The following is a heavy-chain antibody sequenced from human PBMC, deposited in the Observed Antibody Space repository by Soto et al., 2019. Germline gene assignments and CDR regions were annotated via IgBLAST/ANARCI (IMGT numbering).Heavy chain of an antibody. D-gene: IGHD2-15*01. J-gene: IGHJ6*03. Sequence: GSLRLSCAASGFTFGSYSMNWVRQAPGKGLEWVSSISSSGSYIYYADSVKGRFTISRDNAKNSLYLQMNSLRAEDTAVYYCARDTWVVVAATPTLNYYMDVWGKGTTVTVSS. CDR2: ISSSGSYI. CDR1: GFTFGSYS. V-gene: IGHV3-21*01. CDR3: ARDTWVVVAATPTLNYYMDV.